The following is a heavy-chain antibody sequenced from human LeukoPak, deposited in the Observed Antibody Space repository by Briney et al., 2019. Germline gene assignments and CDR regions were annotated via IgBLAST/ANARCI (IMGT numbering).Heavy chain of an antibody. CDR3: AIDLHLFRTRPDFDF. CDR1: GYTFTSYG. J-gene: IGHJ4*02. V-gene: IGHV1-18*01. Sequence: ASVKVSCKASGYTFTSYGISWVRQAPGRGLEWMGWISAYNGNTNYAQKLQGRVTMTTDTSTSTAYMKLRSLRSDDTAVYYCAIDLHLFRTRPDFDFWGQGTLVTVSS. CDR2: ISAYNGNT. D-gene: IGHD3-10*01.